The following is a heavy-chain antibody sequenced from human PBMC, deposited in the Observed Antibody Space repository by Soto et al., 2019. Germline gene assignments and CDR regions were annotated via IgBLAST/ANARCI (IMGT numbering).Heavy chain of an antibody. CDR2: ISHSGRT. V-gene: IGHV4-34*01. CDR3: ARTPLTGNYGGYFDP. Sequence: ASETLSLTCAVYGGSFSTYYWSWIRQPPGKGLEWIGEISHSGRTNYSPSLKSRVTISVDTSKNQFSLNLTSVTAADTAVYYCARTPLTGNYGGYFDPWGQGTLVTVSS. CDR1: GGSFSTYY. D-gene: IGHD3-9*01. J-gene: IGHJ5*02.